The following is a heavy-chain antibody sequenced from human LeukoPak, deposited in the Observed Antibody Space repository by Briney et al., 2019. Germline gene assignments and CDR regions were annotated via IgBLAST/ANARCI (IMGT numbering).Heavy chain of an antibody. CDR1: GFTFSSYE. D-gene: IGHD3-10*02. CDR3: AELGITMIGGV. CDR2: ISSSGSTI. V-gene: IGHV3-48*03. J-gene: IGHJ6*04. Sequence: GGSLRLSCAASGFTFSSYEMNWVRQAPGKGLEWVSYISSSGSTIYYADSVKGRFTIFRDNAKNSLYLQMNSLRAEDTAVYYCAELGITMIGGVWGKGTTVTISS.